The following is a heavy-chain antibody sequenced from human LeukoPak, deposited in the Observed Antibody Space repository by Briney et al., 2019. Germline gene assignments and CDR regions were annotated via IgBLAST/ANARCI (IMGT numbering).Heavy chain of an antibody. J-gene: IGHJ4*02. CDR2: IYYSGST. D-gene: IGHD1-26*01. CDR3: AREASGSYSGFDY. CDR1: GGSISSGGYY. V-gene: IGHV4-31*03. Sequence: SQTLSLTCTVSGGSISSGGYYWSWIRQHPGKGLEWIGYIYYSGSTYYNPSLKSRVTISVDTPKNQFSLELSSVTAADTAVYYCAREASGSYSGFDYWGQGTLVTVSS.